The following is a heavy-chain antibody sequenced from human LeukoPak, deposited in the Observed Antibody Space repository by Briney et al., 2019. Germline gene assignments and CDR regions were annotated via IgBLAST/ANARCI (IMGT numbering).Heavy chain of an antibody. D-gene: IGHD3-10*01. CDR2: IYYSGST. CDR1: GGSISSGGYY. Sequence: SETLSLTCTVSGGSISSGGYYWSWIRQHPGKGLEWIGYIYYSGSTYYNPSLKSRVTISVDTSKNQFSLKLSSVTAADPAVYYCARDGIYGSGGSYAFDIWGQGTMVTVSS. CDR3: ARDGIYGSGGSYAFDI. V-gene: IGHV4-31*03. J-gene: IGHJ3*02.